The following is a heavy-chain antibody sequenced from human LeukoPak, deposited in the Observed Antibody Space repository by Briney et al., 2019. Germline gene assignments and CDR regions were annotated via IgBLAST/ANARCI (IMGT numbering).Heavy chain of an antibody. CDR1: GGSISSGGYY. CDR2: IYHTGST. D-gene: IGHD6-13*01. V-gene: IGHV4-30-2*01. Sequence: PSQTLSLTCTVSGGSISSGGYYWSWIRQPPGKGLEWIGYIYHTGSTYYNPSLKNRVTISVDRSKNQFSLKLSSVTAADTAVYYCARDRAAAPRGIIDYWGQGTLVTVSS. CDR3: ARDRAAAPRGIIDY. J-gene: IGHJ4*02.